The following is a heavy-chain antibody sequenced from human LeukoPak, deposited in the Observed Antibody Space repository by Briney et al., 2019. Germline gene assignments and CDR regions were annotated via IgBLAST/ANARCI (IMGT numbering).Heavy chain of an antibody. CDR1: GYSFASYA. D-gene: IGHD3-3*01. J-gene: IGHJ3*02. CDR3: ARAITIFGVVIMEDAFDI. Sequence: GASVKVSCKASGYSFASYAISWVRQAPGQGLEWMGWISAYNGNTNYAQKLQGRVTMTTDTSTSTAYMELRSLRSDDTAVYYCARAITIFGVVIMEDAFDIWGQGTMVTVSS. CDR2: ISAYNGNT. V-gene: IGHV1-18*01.